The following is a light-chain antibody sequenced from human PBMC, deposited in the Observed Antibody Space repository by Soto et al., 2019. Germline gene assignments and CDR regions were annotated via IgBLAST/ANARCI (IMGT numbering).Light chain of an antibody. Sequence: QSALTQPPSASGSPGQSVTIXCTGTSSDVGGYNYVSWYQQHPGKAPKLMISEVSKRPSGVPDRFSGSKSGNTASLTVSGLQAEDEADYYCSSFAGNNNVVFGGGTKLTVL. J-gene: IGLJ2*01. V-gene: IGLV2-8*01. CDR1: SSDVGGYNY. CDR2: EVS. CDR3: SSFAGNNNVV.